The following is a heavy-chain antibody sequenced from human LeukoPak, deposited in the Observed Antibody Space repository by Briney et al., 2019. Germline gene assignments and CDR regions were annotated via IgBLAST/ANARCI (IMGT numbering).Heavy chain of an antibody. Sequence: PSETLSLTCTVSGGSISSGGYYWSWIRQHPGKGLEWIGYIYYSGSTYYNPSLKSRVTISVDTSKNQFSLKLSFVTAADTAVYYCARASEVATDAFDIWGQGTMVTVSS. J-gene: IGHJ3*02. D-gene: IGHD5-24*01. V-gene: IGHV4-31*03. CDR2: IYYSGST. CDR1: GGSISSGGYY. CDR3: ARASEVATDAFDI.